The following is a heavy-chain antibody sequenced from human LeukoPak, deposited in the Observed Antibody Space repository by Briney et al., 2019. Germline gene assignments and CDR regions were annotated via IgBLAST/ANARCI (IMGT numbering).Heavy chain of an antibody. CDR1: GFTFSGYG. CDR2: IWYDGSNK. CDR3: ARDSGSYTTIDY. Sequence: GRSLRLSCAASGFTFSGYGMHWVRQAPGKGLEWVAVIWYDGSNKYYADSVKGRFTISRDNSKNTLYLQMNSLRAEDTAVYYCARDSGSYTTIDYWGQGTLVTVSS. D-gene: IGHD1-26*01. V-gene: IGHV3-33*01. J-gene: IGHJ4*02.